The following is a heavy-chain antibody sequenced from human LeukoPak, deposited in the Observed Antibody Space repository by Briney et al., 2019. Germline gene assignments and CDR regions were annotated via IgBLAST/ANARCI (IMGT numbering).Heavy chain of an antibody. CDR1: GFTFSSYW. Sequence: GGSLRLSCVGSGFTFSSYWMSWVRQAPGKGLEWVSSISSSSSYIYYADSVKGRFTISRDNAKNSLYLQMNSLRAEDTAVYYCAREDLMVYAIVMDVWGKGTTVTVSS. V-gene: IGHV3-21*01. J-gene: IGHJ6*03. D-gene: IGHD2-8*01. CDR3: AREDLMVYAIVMDV. CDR2: ISSSSSYI.